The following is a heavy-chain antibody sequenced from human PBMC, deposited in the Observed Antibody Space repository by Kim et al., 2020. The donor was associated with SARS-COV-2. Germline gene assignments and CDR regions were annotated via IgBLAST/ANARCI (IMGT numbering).Heavy chain of an antibody. CDR2: ISYSGST. D-gene: IGHD6-6*01. CDR3: ARRGSISWYWYFDL. J-gene: IGHJ2*01. V-gene: IGHV4-39*01. Sequence: SETLSLTCIVSGGSISSSSYYWGWIRQPPGKGLEWIGSISYSGSTYYNPSLKSRVTISVDTSKNQFSLKLSSVTASDTAVYFCARRGSISWYWYFDLWGRGTLVTVSS. CDR1: GGSISSSSYY.